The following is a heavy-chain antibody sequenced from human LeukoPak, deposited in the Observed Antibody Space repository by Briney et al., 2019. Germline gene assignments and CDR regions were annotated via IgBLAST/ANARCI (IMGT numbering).Heavy chain of an antibody. V-gene: IGHV3-9*01. J-gene: IGHJ5*02. D-gene: IGHD6-19*01. CDR2: ISWNSGNI. CDR3: AKATGIAVAGSWFDP. CDR1: GFTFDDYA. Sequence: GGSLRLSCAASGFTFDDYAMHWVRQAPGKGLEWVSGISWNSGNIGYADSVKGRFTISRDNAKNSLYLQMNSLRAEDTALYYCAKATGIAVAGSWFDPWGQGTLVTVSS.